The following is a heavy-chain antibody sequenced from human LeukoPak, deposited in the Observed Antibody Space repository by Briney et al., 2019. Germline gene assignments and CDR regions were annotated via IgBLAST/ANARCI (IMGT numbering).Heavy chain of an antibody. V-gene: IGHV1-69*04. CDR3: AREEFPYYYGMDV. Sequence: SVKVSCKASGGTFSSYAISWVRQAPGQGLEWMGRIIPILGIANYAQKLQGRVTMTTDTSTSTAYMELRSLRSDDTAVYYCAREEFPYYYGMDVWGQGTTVTVSS. J-gene: IGHJ6*02. D-gene: IGHD3-10*01. CDR1: GGTFSSYA. CDR2: IIPILGIA.